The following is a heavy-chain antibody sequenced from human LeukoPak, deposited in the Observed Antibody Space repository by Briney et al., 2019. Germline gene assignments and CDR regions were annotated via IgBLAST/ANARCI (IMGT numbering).Heavy chain of an antibody. CDR2: ISTRSTYI. Sequence: KAGGSLRLSCAASGFTFSNYNMNWVRQAPGKGLEWVSCISTRSTYIYYADSVKGRFTISRDNAKNSLYLQMNSLRADDTAVYYCARGGSPPEALGDALDIWGQGTMVTVSS. CDR1: GFTFSNYN. J-gene: IGHJ3*02. V-gene: IGHV3-21*01. CDR3: ARGGSPPEALGDALDI. D-gene: IGHD1-26*01.